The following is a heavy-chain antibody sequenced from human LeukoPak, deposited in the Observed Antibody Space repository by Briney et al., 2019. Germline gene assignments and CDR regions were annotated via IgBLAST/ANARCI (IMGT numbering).Heavy chain of an antibody. J-gene: IGHJ6*03. Sequence: SETLSLTCTVSGGSISSYYWSWIRQPPGKGLEWIGYIYYSGSTNYNPSLKSRVTISVDTSKNQFSLKLSSVTAADTAVYYCAAAAGYYYYYYMDVWGKGTTVTVSS. CDR3: AAAAGYYYYYYMDV. CDR1: GGSISSYY. D-gene: IGHD6-13*01. CDR2: IYYSGST. V-gene: IGHV4-59*01.